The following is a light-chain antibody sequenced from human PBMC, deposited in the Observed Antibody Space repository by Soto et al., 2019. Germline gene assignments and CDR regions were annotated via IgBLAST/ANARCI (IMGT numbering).Light chain of an antibody. J-gene: IGKJ4*01. CDR2: DAS. CDR1: QSVNNF. V-gene: IGKV3-11*01. Sequence: EVVLTQSPATLSLSPWDRATLSCRASQSVNNFLAWYQQKPGQTPRLLIYDASKRATGIPGRFSGSGSGTDFTLTISSLEPEDFAXXXXXXXXXWLTFGGGTKVDIK. CDR3: XXXXXWLT.